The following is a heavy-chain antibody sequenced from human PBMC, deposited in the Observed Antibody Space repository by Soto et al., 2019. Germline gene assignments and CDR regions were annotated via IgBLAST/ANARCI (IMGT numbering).Heavy chain of an antibody. J-gene: IGHJ3*02. Sequence: PGGSLRLSCAASGFTFSSYSMNWVRQAPGKGLDWVSYISSSSSTIYYADSVKGRFTISRDNAKNSPYLQMNSLRDEDTAVYYCARDKPYYDFWSGYPDAFDIWGQGTMVTVSS. CDR2: ISSSSSTI. CDR3: ARDKPYYDFWSGYPDAFDI. V-gene: IGHV3-48*02. D-gene: IGHD3-3*01. CDR1: GFTFSSYS.